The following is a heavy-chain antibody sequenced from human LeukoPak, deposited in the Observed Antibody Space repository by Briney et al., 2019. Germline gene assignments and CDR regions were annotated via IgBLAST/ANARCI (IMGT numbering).Heavy chain of an antibody. Sequence: SETLSLTCTVSGDSISGYYWSWLRQPPGKGLEWIGFIYSSGSTNYNPSLKSQITMSVDTSKNQFSLRLSSVTAADTAVYYCARSHYGDHYYFDYWGQGTLVSVSS. CDR2: IYSSGST. D-gene: IGHD4-17*01. CDR1: GDSISGYY. V-gene: IGHV4-59*12. J-gene: IGHJ4*02. CDR3: ARSHYGDHYYFDY.